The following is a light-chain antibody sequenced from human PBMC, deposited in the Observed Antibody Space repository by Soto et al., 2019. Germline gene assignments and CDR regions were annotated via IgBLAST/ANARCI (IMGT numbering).Light chain of an antibody. CDR1: QSISTY. Sequence: DIQMTQSPSSLSASVGDRVTITGRASQSISTYLNWYQQKVGKAPKLLIYAASSLQRGVPSRLSGRGSGTEVTLIISSLQPEDLATCYCQQCDSTPRTFGQGNQLEIK. CDR3: QQCDSTPRT. CDR2: AAS. V-gene: IGKV1-39*01. J-gene: IGKJ2*02.